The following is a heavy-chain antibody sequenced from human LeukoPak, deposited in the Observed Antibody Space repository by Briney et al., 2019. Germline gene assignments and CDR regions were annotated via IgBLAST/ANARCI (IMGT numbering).Heavy chain of an antibody. V-gene: IGHV1-8*01. J-gene: IGHJ6*02. CDR1: GYTFTSYD. CDR3: ARGYDFWSGYPPFYYHYGMDV. Sequence: ASVKVSCKASGYTFTSYDINWVRQATGQGLEWMGWMNPNSGNTGYAQKFRGRVTMTRNTSISTAYMELSSLRSEDTAVYYCARGYDFWSGYPPFYYHYGMDVWGQGTTVTVSS. D-gene: IGHD3-3*01. CDR2: MNPNSGNT.